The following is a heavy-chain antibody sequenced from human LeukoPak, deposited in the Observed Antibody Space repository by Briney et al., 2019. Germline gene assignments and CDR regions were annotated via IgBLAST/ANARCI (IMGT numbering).Heavy chain of an antibody. D-gene: IGHD3-22*01. CDR1: GFTFSSYW. Sequence: GGSLRLSCAASGFTFSSYWMSWVRQAPGKGVEWVANIKQDGSEKYYVDSVKGPFTISRDNAKNSLYLQMNSLRAEDTAVYYCAREVYYYSIRYYRWGQGTLVTVSS. V-gene: IGHV3-7*01. CDR3: AREVYYYSIRYYR. J-gene: IGHJ4*02. CDR2: IKQDGSEK.